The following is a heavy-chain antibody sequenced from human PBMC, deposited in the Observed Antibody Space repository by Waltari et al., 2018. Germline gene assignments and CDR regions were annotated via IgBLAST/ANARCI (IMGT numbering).Heavy chain of an antibody. J-gene: IGHJ2*01. Sequence: QVQLQESGPGLVKPSATLSLTCAVSGSSLSSGYYWGWIRQPPGKGLEWIGSIYHSGSTYYNPSLKSRVTISVDTSKNQFSLKLSSVTAADTAVYYCTRVYGAIRGYFDLWGRGTLVTVSS. CDR2: IYHSGST. V-gene: IGHV4-38-2*01. CDR1: GSSLSSGYY. D-gene: IGHD4-17*01. CDR3: TRVYGAIRGYFDL.